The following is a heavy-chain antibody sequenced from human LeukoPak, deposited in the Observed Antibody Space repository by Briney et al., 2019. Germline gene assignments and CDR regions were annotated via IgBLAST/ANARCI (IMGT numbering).Heavy chain of an antibody. Sequence: ASVKVSCKASGYTFTGYYMHWVRQAPGQGLEWMGWINPNSGGTNYAQKFQGRVTMTRDTSISTAYMELSRLRSEDTAVYYCAREGFKAGDSSGYHGGPGFDPWGQGTLVTVSS. D-gene: IGHD3-22*01. J-gene: IGHJ5*02. CDR1: GYTFTGYY. V-gene: IGHV1-2*02. CDR3: AREGFKAGDSSGYHGGPGFDP. CDR2: INPNSGGT.